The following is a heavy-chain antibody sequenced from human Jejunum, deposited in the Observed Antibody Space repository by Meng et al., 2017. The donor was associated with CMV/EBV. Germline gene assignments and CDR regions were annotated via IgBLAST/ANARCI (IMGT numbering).Heavy chain of an antibody. CDR2: ISGAGDRT. Sequence: TFRKYVMSWVRQAPGKGLEWISGISGAGDRTYYADSVRGRFTMSRDNSENTIYLQMNSLRAEDTALYYCAKGFHYGSGSYPGTFDYWGQGTLVTVSS. CDR3: AKGFHYGSGSYPGTFDY. V-gene: IGHV3-23*01. D-gene: IGHD3-10*01. CDR1: TFRKYV. J-gene: IGHJ4*02.